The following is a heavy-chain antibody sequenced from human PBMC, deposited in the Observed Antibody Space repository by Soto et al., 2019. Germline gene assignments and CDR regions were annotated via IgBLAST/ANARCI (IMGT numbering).Heavy chain of an antibody. J-gene: IGHJ6*02. D-gene: IGHD3-16*01. CDR2: INGYNGNT. V-gene: IGHV1-18*01. CDR1: GYTFTSYG. CDR3: ARMGDVPYYYYGMDV. Sequence: QVQLVQSGAEVKKPGASVKVSCKASGYTFTSYGITWVQQAPGQGLEWLGWINGYNGNTNYAQKLQGRVTMTTDTSTSTAYMELRSLRSDDTAVYYCARMGDVPYYYYGMDVWGQGTTVTVSS.